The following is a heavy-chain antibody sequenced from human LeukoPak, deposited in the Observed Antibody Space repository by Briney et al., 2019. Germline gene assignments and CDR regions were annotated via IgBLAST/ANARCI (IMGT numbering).Heavy chain of an antibody. D-gene: IGHD2-2*02. V-gene: IGHV1-2*02. Sequence: ASVKASCKASGYTFTGYYIHWVRLAPGQGLEWMGWIKPYTGGTNTAQKFQGRVTLTGNTSISTAYMELSGLTSDDTAVYYCARAQYQLLYGYYNYYMDVWGKGTTVTVSS. J-gene: IGHJ6*03. CDR1: GYTFTGYY. CDR2: IKPYTGGT. CDR3: ARAQYQLLYGYYNYYMDV.